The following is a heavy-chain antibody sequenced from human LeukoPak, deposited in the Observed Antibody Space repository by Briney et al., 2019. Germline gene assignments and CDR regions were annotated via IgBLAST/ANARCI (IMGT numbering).Heavy chain of an antibody. V-gene: IGHV4-39*01. J-gene: IGHJ4*02. CDR2: LYYSGTT. D-gene: IGHD3-16*01. CDR1: GGSINSNLDY. Sequence: SETLSLTYTVSGGSINSNLDYWGWLRQPPGKGLDWIGSLYYSGTTYYNPSLESRVTISVDTSKNQFSLKLSSVTAADTAVYYCARGIMITFGGVISAPIFDYWGQGTMVTVSS. CDR3: ARGIMITFGGVISAPIFDY.